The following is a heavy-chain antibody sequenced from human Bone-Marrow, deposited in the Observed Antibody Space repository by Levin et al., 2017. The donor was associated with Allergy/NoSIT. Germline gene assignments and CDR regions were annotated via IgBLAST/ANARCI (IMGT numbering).Heavy chain of an antibody. D-gene: IGHD5-18*01. Sequence: GESLKISCAVSGLTFDAYGMHWVRQAPGKGLEWVAVISDDGRNRYYAGFVKGRFTISRDNSKNTLYLQLNSLRVEDTAVYYCAESAGYSYGSRMDVWGQGTMLTVSS. J-gene: IGHJ6*02. CDR1: GLTFDAYG. CDR2: ISDDGRNR. V-gene: IGHV3-30*18. CDR3: AESAGYSYGSRMDV.